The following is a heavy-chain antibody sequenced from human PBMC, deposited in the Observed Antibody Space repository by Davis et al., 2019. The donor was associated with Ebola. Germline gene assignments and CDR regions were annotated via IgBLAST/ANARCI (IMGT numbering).Heavy chain of an antibody. CDR1: GFFFSSYW. V-gene: IGHV3-7*01. CDR2: IKEDGSEK. Sequence: GGSLRLSCAASGFFFSSYWMTWVRQAPGKGLEWVANIKEDGSEKYYVDSVKGRFTISRDNSNNALFLQMNSLRVEDTAVYYCARGLFPVDTAMVTLYYWGQGTQVTVSS. CDR3: ARGLFPVDTAMVTLYY. J-gene: IGHJ4*02. D-gene: IGHD5-18*01.